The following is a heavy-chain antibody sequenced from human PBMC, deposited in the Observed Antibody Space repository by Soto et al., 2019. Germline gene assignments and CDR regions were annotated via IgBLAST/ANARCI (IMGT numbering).Heavy chain of an antibody. CDR1: GFTFTCSS. CDR3: ATDYDGGPYYYGMDV. J-gene: IGHJ6*02. V-gene: IGHV1-24*01. CDR2: FVAGDGKT. Sequence: ASVKVSCKASGFTFTCSSMQWVRHSRGKGLEWMGCFVAGDGKTNYAQKFQGRVTMTEDTSTDTAYMELSSLRSEDTAVYYCATDYDGGPYYYGMDVWGQGTTVTVSS. D-gene: IGHD3-3*01.